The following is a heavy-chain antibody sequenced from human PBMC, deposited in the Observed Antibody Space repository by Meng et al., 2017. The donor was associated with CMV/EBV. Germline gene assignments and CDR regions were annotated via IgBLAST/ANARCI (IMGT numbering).Heavy chain of an antibody. CDR2: ISSSGSTI. V-gene: IGHV3-11*04. CDR1: GFTFSDYY. CDR3: ARVSRYDFWSGIYYYYGMDV. Sequence: GESLKISCAASGFTFSDYYMSCIRQAPGKGLEGVSYISSSGSTIYYADSVKGRFTISRDNAKNSLYLQMNSLRAEDTAVYYCARVSRYDFWSGIYYYYGMDVWGQGTTVTVSS. J-gene: IGHJ6*02. D-gene: IGHD3-3*01.